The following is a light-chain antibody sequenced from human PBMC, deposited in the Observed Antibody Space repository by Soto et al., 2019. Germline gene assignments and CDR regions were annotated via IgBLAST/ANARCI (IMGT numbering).Light chain of an antibody. J-gene: IGKJ3*01. CDR1: QGISNY. CDR2: AAS. V-gene: IGKV1-27*01. Sequence: IWMTQSPSLLSASTGDRVTISCRMSQGISNYLAWYQQKPGKVPKLLIYAASTLQSGVPSRFSGSGSGTDFTLTISSLQPEDVATYYCQKYNSAPPILTFGPGTKVDIK. CDR3: QKYNSAPPILT.